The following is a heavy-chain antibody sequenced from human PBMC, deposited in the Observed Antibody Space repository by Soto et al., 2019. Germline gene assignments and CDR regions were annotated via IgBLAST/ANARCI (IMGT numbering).Heavy chain of an antibody. CDR3: ARDYYDSRGYYYY. Sequence: ASVKVSCKAAGGTFSSYAISWVRQAPGQGLEWMGGIIPIFGTANYAQKFQGRATITADESTSTAYLELSSLRSEDTAVYYCARDYYDSRGYYYYWGQGTQVTVSS. D-gene: IGHD3-22*01. CDR1: GGTFSSYA. J-gene: IGHJ4*02. CDR2: IIPIFGTA. V-gene: IGHV1-69*13.